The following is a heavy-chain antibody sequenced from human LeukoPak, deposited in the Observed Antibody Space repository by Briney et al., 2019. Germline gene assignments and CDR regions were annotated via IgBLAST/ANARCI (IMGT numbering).Heavy chain of an antibody. CDR3: ARDTNWFDP. J-gene: IGHJ5*02. V-gene: IGHV4-59*01. CDR1: GGSISSYY. CDR2: VYYSGSA. Sequence: PSETLSLTCTVSGGSISSYYWSWIRHPPGKGLEWIGYVYYSGSANYNPSLKSRVTISVDTSKNQFSLKLSSVTAADTAVYYCARDTNWFDPWGQGTLVTVSS.